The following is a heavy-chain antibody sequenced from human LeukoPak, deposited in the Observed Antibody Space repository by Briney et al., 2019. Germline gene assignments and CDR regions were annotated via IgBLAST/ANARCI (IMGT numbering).Heavy chain of an antibody. J-gene: IGHJ6*02. Sequence: SETLSLTCTVSGGSISSFTWSWIRQPAGKGLEWIWRIYTSGSTNYNPSLKSRVTMSLDTSKNQFSLKLNSVTAADTAVYYCARDPANSGYDWGGNYYYGMDVWGQGTTVTVSS. CDR1: GGSISSFT. CDR2: IYTSGST. V-gene: IGHV4-4*07. CDR3: ARDPANSGYDWGGNYYYGMDV. D-gene: IGHD5-12*01.